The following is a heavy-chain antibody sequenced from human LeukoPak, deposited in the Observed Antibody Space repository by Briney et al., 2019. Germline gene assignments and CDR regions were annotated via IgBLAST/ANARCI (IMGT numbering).Heavy chain of an antibody. CDR3: ARADYDFVWGSYRLPDP. Sequence: ASVKVSCKASGYTFTNYDINWGQQATGQGLEWMGWVNPDSGNTGYAQKFQGRVTMTRNTSISTAYMELSSLRSEDTATYYCARADYDFVWGSYRLPDPWGQGTLVTVSS. V-gene: IGHV1-8*01. CDR2: VNPDSGNT. J-gene: IGHJ5*02. CDR1: GYTFTNYD. D-gene: IGHD3-16*02.